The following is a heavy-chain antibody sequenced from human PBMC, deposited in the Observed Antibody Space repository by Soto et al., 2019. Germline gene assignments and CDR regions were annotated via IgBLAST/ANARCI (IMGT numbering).Heavy chain of an antibody. CDR1: GYTFTSYA. J-gene: IGHJ6*01. CDR3: ARGGENFWSGYYTSSIYYYYGMDV. Sequence: ASVKVSCKASGYTFTSYAMHWVRQAPGQRLEWMGWINAGNGNTKYSQKFQGRVTITRDTSASTAYMELSSLRSEDTAVYYCARGGENFWSGYYTSSIYYYYGMDVWGQGTKVTVSS. CDR2: INAGNGNT. V-gene: IGHV1-3*01. D-gene: IGHD3-3*01.